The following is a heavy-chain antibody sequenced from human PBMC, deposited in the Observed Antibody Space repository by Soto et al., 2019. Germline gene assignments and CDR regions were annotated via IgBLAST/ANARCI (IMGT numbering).Heavy chain of an antibody. CDR3: ARERDGYNSP. CDR1: GGSISSYY. CDR2: IYYSGST. V-gene: IGHV4-59*12. Sequence: SETLSLTCTVSGGSISSYYWSWIRQPPGKGLEWIGYIYYSGSTYYNPSLKSRVTISVDTSKNQFSLKLSSVTAADTAVYYCARERDGYNSPWGQGTLVTVSS. J-gene: IGHJ5*02. D-gene: IGHD5-12*01.